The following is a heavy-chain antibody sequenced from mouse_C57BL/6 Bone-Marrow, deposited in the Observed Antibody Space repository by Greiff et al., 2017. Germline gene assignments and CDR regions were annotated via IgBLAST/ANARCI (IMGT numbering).Heavy chain of an antibody. CDR3: ARSYDYDEGFAY. CDR1: GYTFTSYW. Sequence: QVQLQQPGAELVRPGSSVKLSCKASGYTFTSYWMDWVKQRPGQGLEWIGNIYPSDSETHYNQKFKDKATLTVDKSSSTAYMQLSRLTSEDSAVYYCARSYDYDEGFAYWGQGTLVTVSA. D-gene: IGHD2-4*01. CDR2: IYPSDSET. J-gene: IGHJ3*01. V-gene: IGHV1-61*01.